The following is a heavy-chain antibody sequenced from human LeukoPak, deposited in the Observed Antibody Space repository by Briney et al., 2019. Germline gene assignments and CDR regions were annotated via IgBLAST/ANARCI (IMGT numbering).Heavy chain of an antibody. CDR2: IYYSGST. V-gene: IGHV4-31*03. J-gene: IGHJ3*02. Sequence: PSETLSLTCTVSGGSISSGGYYWSWIRQHPGKGLEWIGYIYYSGSTYYNPSLKSRVTISVDTSKNQFSLKLSSVTAADTAVYYCARALSGLPNSDAFDIWGQGTMVTVSS. CDR1: GGSISSGGYY. CDR3: ARALSGLPNSDAFDI. D-gene: IGHD3-10*01.